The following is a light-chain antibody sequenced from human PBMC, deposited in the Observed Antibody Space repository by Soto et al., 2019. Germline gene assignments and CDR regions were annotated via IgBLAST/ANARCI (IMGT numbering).Light chain of an antibody. CDR1: QSISSW. J-gene: IGKJ4*01. CDR2: KAS. CDR3: QQYNSYSLT. Sequence: IQITHSPSTLSASVGYRVTITCRASQSISSWLAWYQQKPGKAPKLLIYKASSLESGVPSRFSGSGSGTEFTLTISSLQPDDFATYYCQQYNSYSLTFGGGTKVDIK. V-gene: IGKV1-5*03.